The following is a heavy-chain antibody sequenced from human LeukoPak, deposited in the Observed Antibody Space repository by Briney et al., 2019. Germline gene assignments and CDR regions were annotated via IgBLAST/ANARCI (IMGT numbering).Heavy chain of an antibody. D-gene: IGHD6-13*01. J-gene: IGHJ5*02. V-gene: IGHV1-46*01. Sequence: ASVKVSGKASVYTFTSYYMHWVRQAPGQGLEWMGIINPSGGSTSYAQKFQGRVTMTRDTSTSTVYMELSSLRSEDTAVYYCARTSSGQLATITYNWFDPWGQGTLVTVSS. CDR3: ARTSSGQLATITYNWFDP. CDR1: VYTFTSYY. CDR2: INPSGGST.